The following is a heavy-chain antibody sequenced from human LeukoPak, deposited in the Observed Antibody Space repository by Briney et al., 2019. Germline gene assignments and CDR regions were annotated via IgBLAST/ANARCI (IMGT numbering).Heavy chain of an antibody. CDR3: ARHVQCSSTSCSDY. CDR2: INHSGST. CDR1: GGSISTTTNS. Sequence: SETLSLTCNVSGGSISTTTNSWGWAWIRQPPGKGLVWSGEINHSGSTNYNPSLKRRVTISVDTSKNQFSLKLSSVTAADTAVYYCARHVQCSSTSCSDYWGQGTLVTVSS. D-gene: IGHD2-2*01. J-gene: IGHJ4*02. V-gene: IGHV4-39*01.